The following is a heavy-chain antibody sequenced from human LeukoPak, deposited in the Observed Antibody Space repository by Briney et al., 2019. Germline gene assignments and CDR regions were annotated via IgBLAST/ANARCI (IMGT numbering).Heavy chain of an antibody. CDR2: IYDSGAT. CDR3: ARDARSVVGWFDP. V-gene: IGHV4-59*01. J-gene: IGHJ5*02. CDR1: GGSIDNYY. D-gene: IGHD2-15*01. Sequence: PSETLSLTCTVSGGSIDNYYWSWIRQSPGKGLEWIGYIYDSGATNYNPSFKSRITISRDTSKKQFFLNLKSVTAADTAVYYCARDARSVVGWFDPWGQGTLVTVSS.